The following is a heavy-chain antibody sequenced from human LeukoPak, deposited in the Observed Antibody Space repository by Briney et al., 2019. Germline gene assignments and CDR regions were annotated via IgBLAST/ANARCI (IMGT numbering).Heavy chain of an antibody. V-gene: IGHV3-21*01. J-gene: IGHJ2*01. Sequence: GGSLRLSCAASGFTFSSYSMNWVRQAPGKGLEWVSSISSSSSYIYYADSVKGRFTISRDNAKNSLYLQMNSLRAEDTAVYYCARGGVLLWFGEPNPFDLWGRGTLVTVSS. CDR2: ISSSSSYI. D-gene: IGHD3-10*01. CDR1: GFTFSSYS. CDR3: ARGGVLLWFGEPNPFDL.